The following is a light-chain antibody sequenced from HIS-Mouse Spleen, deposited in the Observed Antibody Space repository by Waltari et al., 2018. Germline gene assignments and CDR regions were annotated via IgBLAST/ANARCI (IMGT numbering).Light chain of an antibody. Sequence: QSPLTQPPSVSASPGQPATISCPGTSRDVVGINYGTWYQQHPRKAPKLMIYDASKRPSGVPDRFSGSKSGNTASLTISGLQAEDEADYYCCSYAGSYTGVFGTGTKVTVL. CDR1: SRDVVGINY. J-gene: IGLJ1*01. CDR3: CSYAGSYTGV. CDR2: DAS. V-gene: IGLV2-11*01.